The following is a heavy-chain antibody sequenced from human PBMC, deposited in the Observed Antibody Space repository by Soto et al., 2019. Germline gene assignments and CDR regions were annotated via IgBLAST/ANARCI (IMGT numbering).Heavy chain of an antibody. CDR1: GFSLTTSGVG. J-gene: IGHJ3*01. CDR3: ARGIATRPVFAFDV. V-gene: IGHV2-5*01. Sequence: SGPTLVNPTQTLTLTCSFSGFSLTTSGVGVGWIRQPPGKALEWLAHIYWSGDEHYRPSLKSRLSITKDASKHQVVLTITNMDPVDTATYYCARGIATRPVFAFDVWGQGTMVTVSS. D-gene: IGHD6-6*01. CDR2: IYWSGDE.